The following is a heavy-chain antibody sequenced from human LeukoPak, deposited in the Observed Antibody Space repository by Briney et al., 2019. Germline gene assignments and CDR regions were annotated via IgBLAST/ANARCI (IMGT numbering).Heavy chain of an antibody. V-gene: IGHV3-21*01. CDR3: AELGITMIGGV. J-gene: IGHJ6*04. CDR2: ITSDSRYI. D-gene: IGHD3-10*02. Sequence: SGGSLRLSCAASGFSFSNYNMNWVRQAPGKGLEWVSSITSDSRYIYYGDSVKGRFTISRDNAKNSLYLQMNSLRAEDTAVYYCAELGITMIGGVWGKGTTVTISS. CDR1: GFSFSNYN.